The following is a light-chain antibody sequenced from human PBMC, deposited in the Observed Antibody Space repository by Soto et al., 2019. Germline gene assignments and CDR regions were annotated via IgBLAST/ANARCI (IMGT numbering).Light chain of an antibody. V-gene: IGKV3-20*01. CDR3: QQYCSSPRA. CDR1: QSFSSSY. Sequence: EIVWTQSPGTLSFSPGERATLSCRASQSFSSSYLAWYQQKPGPAPRLLIYGASSRATGIPVRFSGTGSVTDFTSHISILEPEAFEVYYCQQYCSSPRAFGQGTKVEIK. CDR2: GAS. J-gene: IGKJ1*01.